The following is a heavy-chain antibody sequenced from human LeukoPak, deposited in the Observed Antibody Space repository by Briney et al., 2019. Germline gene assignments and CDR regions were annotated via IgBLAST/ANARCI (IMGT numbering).Heavy chain of an antibody. CDR1: GFTFSSYW. V-gene: IGHV3-30*18. J-gene: IGHJ4*02. Sequence: SGGSLRLSCAASGFTFSSYWMNWVRQAPGKGLEWVAVISYDGSNKYYADSVKGRFTISRDNSKNTLYLQMNSLRAEDTAVYYCAKDSGPNYGDPLYYFDYWGQGTLVTVSS. D-gene: IGHD4-17*01. CDR2: ISYDGSNK. CDR3: AKDSGPNYGDPLYYFDY.